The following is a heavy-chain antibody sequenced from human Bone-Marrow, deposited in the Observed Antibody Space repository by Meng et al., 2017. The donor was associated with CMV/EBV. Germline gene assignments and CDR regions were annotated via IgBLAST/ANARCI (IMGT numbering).Heavy chain of an antibody. CDR3: AKDLAYSDVIHYYYYGMDV. CDR2: IRYDGSNK. J-gene: IGHJ6*02. D-gene: IGHD5-18*01. V-gene: IGHV3-30*02. CDR1: GFTFSSYG. Sequence: GGSLRSSCAASGFTFSSYGMHWVRQAPGKGLEWVAFIRYDGSNKYYADSVKGRFTISRDNSKNTLYLQMNSLRAEDTAVYYCAKDLAYSDVIHYYYYGMDVWGQGTTVTVSS.